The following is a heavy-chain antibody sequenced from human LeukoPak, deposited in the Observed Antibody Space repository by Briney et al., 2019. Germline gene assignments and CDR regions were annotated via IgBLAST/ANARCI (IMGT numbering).Heavy chain of an antibody. CDR3: ARDLGVTHDAFDI. D-gene: IGHD3-10*01. Sequence: SETLSLTCTVSGGSISSGSYYWSWIRQPAGKGLEWIGRIYTSGSTNYYPSLKSRVTISVDTSKNQFSLKLSSVTAADTAVYFCARDLGVTHDAFDIWGQGTMVTGSS. V-gene: IGHV4-61*02. CDR2: IYTSGST. CDR1: GGSISSGSYY. J-gene: IGHJ3*02.